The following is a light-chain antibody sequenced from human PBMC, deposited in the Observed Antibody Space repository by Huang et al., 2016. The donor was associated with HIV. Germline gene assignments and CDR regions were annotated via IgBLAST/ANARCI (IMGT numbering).Light chain of an antibody. Sequence: DIVMTQSPDSLAVSLGGTATINCESSQSVLFTSNNKNYLAWYQQKPGQPPKLLIYWASTRESGVPDRFSGSGSGTDFTLTISSLQTEDVAVYFCQQYYTTPLTFGGGTKVEI. CDR3: QQYYTTPLT. CDR1: QSVLFTSNNKNY. J-gene: IGKJ4*01. CDR2: WAS. V-gene: IGKV4-1*01.